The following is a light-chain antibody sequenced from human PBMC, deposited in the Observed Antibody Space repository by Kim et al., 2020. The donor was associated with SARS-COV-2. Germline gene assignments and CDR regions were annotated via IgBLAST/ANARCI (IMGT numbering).Light chain of an antibody. CDR1: QRISTY. CDR3: QQTYNTPWT. CDR2: AAS. V-gene: IGKV1-39*01. Sequence: ASVGDRVTITCRASQRISTYVNWYQQKPGKAPKVLIYAASNLQSGVPSRFSGGGSGTDFTLTISSLQPEDFATYSCQQTYNTPWTFGQGTKVEIK. J-gene: IGKJ1*01.